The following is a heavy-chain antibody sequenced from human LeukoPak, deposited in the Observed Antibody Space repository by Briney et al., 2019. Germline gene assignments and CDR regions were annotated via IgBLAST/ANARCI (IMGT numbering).Heavy chain of an antibody. CDR3: ARAVGAVYWYFDP. V-gene: IGHV4-61*01. CDR1: GVSVGSNNYY. J-gene: IGHJ2*01. Sequence: SETLCLTCAISGVSVGSNNYYWTWIRQSPGRGLEWIGYLSHSGSTNYNPSLKSRVAISVDTSKNQLSLKLSSVTAADTARYYCARAVGAVYWYFDPWGRGTLVTVSS. CDR2: LSHSGST. D-gene: IGHD1-26*01.